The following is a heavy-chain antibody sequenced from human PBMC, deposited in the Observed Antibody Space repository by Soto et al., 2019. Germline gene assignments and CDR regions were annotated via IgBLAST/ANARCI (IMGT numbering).Heavy chain of an antibody. CDR3: ARRWGRNFAY. V-gene: IGHV4-59*08. D-gene: IGHD2-15*01. J-gene: IGHJ4*02. Sequence: QVQLQESGPGLVKPSETLSLTCTVSGGSISSYYWSWIRQPPGKGLEWIGYIYYSGSTNYNPSLKRRVTISVDTSKNQFSLKLSSVTAADTAVYYCARRWGRNFAYWGQGTLVTVSS. CDR1: GGSISSYY. CDR2: IYYSGST.